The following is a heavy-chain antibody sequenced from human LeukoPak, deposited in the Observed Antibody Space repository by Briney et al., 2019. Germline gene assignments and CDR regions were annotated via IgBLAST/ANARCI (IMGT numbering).Heavy chain of an antibody. V-gene: IGHV3-23*01. CDR3: AKDGPYYDILTGQFDY. CDR1: GFTFSSYG. Sequence: PGGSLRLSCAASGFTFSSYGMSWVRQAPGKGLEWVSAISGSGGSTYYADSVKGRFTISRDNSKNTLYLQMNSLRAEDTAVYYCAKDGPYYDILTGQFDYWGQGTLVTVSS. CDR2: ISGSGGST. J-gene: IGHJ4*02. D-gene: IGHD3-9*01.